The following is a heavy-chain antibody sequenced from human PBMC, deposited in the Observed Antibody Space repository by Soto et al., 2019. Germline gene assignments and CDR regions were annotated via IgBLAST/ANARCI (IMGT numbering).Heavy chain of an antibody. CDR1: GYTFTSYG. J-gene: IGHJ5*02. D-gene: IGHD2-15*01. CDR3: ARDLPDRYCSGGSCYPGGWFDP. V-gene: IGHV1-18*01. Sequence: QVQLVQSGAEVKKPGASVKVSCKASGYTFTSYGISWVRQAPGQGLEWMGWISAYNGNTNYAQKLQGRVTMTTDTSTSTAYMELRSRRADDTAVYYCARDLPDRYCSGGSCYPGGWFDPWGQGTLVTVSS. CDR2: ISAYNGNT.